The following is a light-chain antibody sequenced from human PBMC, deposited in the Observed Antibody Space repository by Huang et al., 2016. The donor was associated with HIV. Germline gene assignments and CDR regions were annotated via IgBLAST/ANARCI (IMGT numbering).Light chain of an antibody. J-gene: IGKJ2*01. CDR2: GAS. CDR3: QQYNKWPPYT. CDR1: ESILLN. V-gene: IGKV3-15*01. Sequence: VMTQSPATLSVSPGERATLSCRASESILLNLAWYQQRPGQPPRRLIYGASVRLPGIPDRFRGSGSGTEFSLTISSLQSEDFAVYYCQQYNKWPPYTYGQGTKLEIK.